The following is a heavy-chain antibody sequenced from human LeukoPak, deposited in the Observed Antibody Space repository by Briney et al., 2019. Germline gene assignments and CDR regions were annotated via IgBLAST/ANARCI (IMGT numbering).Heavy chain of an antibody. D-gene: IGHD6-19*01. CDR2: INPNSGGT. J-gene: IGHJ5*02. CDR3: ARVGGRWLVRLYNWFDP. Sequence: ASVKVSCKASGYTFTGYYTHWVRQAPGQGLEWMGWINPNSGGTNYAQKFQGRVTMTRDTSISTAYTELSRLRSDDTAVYYCARVGGRWLVRLYNWFDPWGQGTLVTVSS. V-gene: IGHV1-2*02. CDR1: GYTFTGYY.